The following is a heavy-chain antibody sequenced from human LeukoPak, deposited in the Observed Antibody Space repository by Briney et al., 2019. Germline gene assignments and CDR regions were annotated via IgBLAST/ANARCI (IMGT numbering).Heavy chain of an antibody. D-gene: IGHD5-24*01. CDR1: GYSFTSYW. J-gene: IGHJ4*02. Sequence: GESLKTSCKGSGYSFTSYWIGWGRQMPGKGLEWMGIIYPGDSDTRYSPSFQGQATISDQNPIRTEYLQWSSMKHSGTAMYYCRRPIINGYSVKYYFDSWGQGRLVGVSS. CDR2: IYPGDSDT. CDR3: RRPIINGYSVKYYFDS. V-gene: IGHV5-51*01.